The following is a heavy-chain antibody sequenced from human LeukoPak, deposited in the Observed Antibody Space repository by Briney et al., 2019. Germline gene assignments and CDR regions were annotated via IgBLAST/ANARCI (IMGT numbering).Heavy chain of an antibody. J-gene: IGHJ3*02. V-gene: IGHV1-69*13. CDR3: ARFRYSSGWNDAFDI. CDR1: GGTFSSYA. CDR2: IIPIFGTA. D-gene: IGHD6-19*01. Sequence: SVKVSCKASGGTFSSYAISWVRQAPGQGLEWMGEIIPIFGTANYAQKFQGRVTITADESTSTAYMELSSLRSEDTAVYYCARFRYSSGWNDAFDIWGQGTMVTVSS.